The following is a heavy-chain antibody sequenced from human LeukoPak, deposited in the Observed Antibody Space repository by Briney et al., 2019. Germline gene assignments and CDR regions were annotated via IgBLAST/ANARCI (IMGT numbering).Heavy chain of an antibody. V-gene: IGHV4-4*02. D-gene: IGHD3-10*01. CDR3: ARDYYGSGSYTDY. Sequence: SETLSLTCAVSGGSISSSNWWSWVRQPPGKGLEWIGEIYHSGSTNYNPSLKSRVTMSVDTSKNQFSLKLSSVTAADTAVYYCARDYYGSGSYTDYWGQGTLVTVSS. CDR2: IYHSGST. CDR1: GGSISSSNW. J-gene: IGHJ4*02.